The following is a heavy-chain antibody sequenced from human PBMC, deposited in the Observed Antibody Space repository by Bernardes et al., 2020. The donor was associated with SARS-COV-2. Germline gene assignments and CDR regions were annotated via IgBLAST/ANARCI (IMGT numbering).Heavy chain of an antibody. V-gene: IGHV3-23*01. CDR1: GFTFSSYA. D-gene: IGHD3-3*01. CDR3: AKDRSRITIFGVVIDDAFDI. J-gene: IGHJ3*02. CDR2: ISGSGCCT. Sequence: GGSLSPPCAASGFTFSSYAMSWVPPAPGKGREWGSAISGSGCCTHYADSVKGRFTISRDNSKNTLYLQMNSLRAEDTAVYYCAKDRSRITIFGVVIDDAFDIWGQGTMVTVSS.